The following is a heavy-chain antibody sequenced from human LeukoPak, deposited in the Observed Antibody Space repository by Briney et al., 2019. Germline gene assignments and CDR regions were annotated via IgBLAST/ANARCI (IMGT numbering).Heavy chain of an antibody. J-gene: IGHJ4*02. D-gene: IGHD6-13*01. CDR3: ARSSRAPSSFLRGNYFDY. Sequence: GGSLRLSCAASGFTFDDYAMHWVRQAPGKGLEWVSGISWNSGSIGYADSVKGRFTISRDNAKNSLYLQMNSLRAEDTAVYYCARSSRAPSSFLRGNYFDYWGQGTLVTVSS. CDR2: ISWNSGSI. CDR1: GFTFDDYA. V-gene: IGHV3-9*01.